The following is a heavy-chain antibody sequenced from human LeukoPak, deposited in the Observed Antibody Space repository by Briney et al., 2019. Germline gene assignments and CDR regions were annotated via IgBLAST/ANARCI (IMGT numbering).Heavy chain of an antibody. CDR2: ISGSGGST. D-gene: IGHD6-13*01. CDR1: GFTFSSYG. CDR3: AKGTMAAACTDFDY. V-gene: IGHV3-23*01. J-gene: IGHJ4*02. Sequence: PGGSLRLSCAASGFTFSSYGMSWVRQAPGKGLEWVSSISGSGGSTYYADSVKGRFTISRDNSKNTVYLQMDSLRAEDTAVYYCAKGTMAAACTDFDYWGQGTLVTVSS.